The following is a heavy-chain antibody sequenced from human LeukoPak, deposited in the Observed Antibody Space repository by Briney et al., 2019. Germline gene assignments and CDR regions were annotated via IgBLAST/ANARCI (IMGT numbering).Heavy chain of an antibody. CDR3: ARGWFGESYWFDP. V-gene: IGHV4-61*02. D-gene: IGHD3-10*01. CDR1: GGSISSGSYY. Sequence: PSETLSLTCTVSGGSISSGSYYWSWIRQPAGKGLEWIGRIYTSGSTNYNPSLKSRVTISVDTSKNQFSLKLCSVTAADTAVYYCARGWFGESYWFDPWGQGTLVTVSS. CDR2: IYTSGST. J-gene: IGHJ5*02.